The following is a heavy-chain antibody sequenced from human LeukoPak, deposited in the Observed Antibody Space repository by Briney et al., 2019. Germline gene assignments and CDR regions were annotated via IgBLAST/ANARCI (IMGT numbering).Heavy chain of an antibody. V-gene: IGHV3-48*03. CDR3: AELGITMIGGV. Sequence: GGSLRLSCAASGFTSSSYEMNWVRQAPGKGLEWVSYISSSGSTIYYADSVKGRFTISRDNAKNSLYLQMNSLRAEDTAVYYCAELGITMIGGVWGKGTTVTVSS. D-gene: IGHD3-10*02. J-gene: IGHJ6*04. CDR1: GFTSSSYE. CDR2: ISSSGSTI.